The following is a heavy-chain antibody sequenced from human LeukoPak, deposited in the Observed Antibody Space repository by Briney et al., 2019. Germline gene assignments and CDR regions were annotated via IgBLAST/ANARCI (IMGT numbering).Heavy chain of an antibody. CDR2: ISAYNGNT. J-gene: IGHJ4*02. CDR3: AREGGRGYSYCPPLAFDY. D-gene: IGHD5-18*01. CDR1: GYTFTSYG. V-gene: IGHV1-18*01. Sequence: ASVKVSCKASGYTFTSYGISWVRQAPGQGLGWMGWISAYNGNTNYAQKLQGRVTMTTDTSTSTAYMELRSLRSDDTAVYYCAREGGRGYSYCPPLAFDYWGQGTLVTVSS.